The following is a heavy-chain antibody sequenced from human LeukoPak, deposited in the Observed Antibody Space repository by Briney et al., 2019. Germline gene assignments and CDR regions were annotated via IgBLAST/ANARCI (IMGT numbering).Heavy chain of an antibody. CDR1: GFTFSSYW. V-gene: IGHV3-74*01. D-gene: IGHD3-10*01. J-gene: IGHJ4*02. CDR2: INTNGSPT. CDR3: AGDLTSGSGSLGY. Sequence: GGSLRLSCAASGFTFSSYWMHWVRQAPGKGLVWVARINTNGSPTQYADSVTGRFTISRDNAKTTLYLQMNSLRDEDTAVYYCAGDLTSGSGSLGYWGQGTLVTVSS.